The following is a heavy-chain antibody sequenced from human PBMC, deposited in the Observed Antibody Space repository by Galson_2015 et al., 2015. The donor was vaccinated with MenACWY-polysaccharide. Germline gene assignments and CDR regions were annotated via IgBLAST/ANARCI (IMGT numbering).Heavy chain of an antibody. V-gene: IGHV4-39*01. D-gene: IGHD2-15*01. CDR1: YY. J-gene: IGHJ5*02. CDR3: ARLWGYCSGGSCYHPGWFDP. CDR2: IYYSGRT. Sequence: YYWSWIRQPPGTGLEWIGSIYYSGRTYYNPSLKSRVTISVDTSKNQFSLKLSSVTAADTAVYYCARLWGYCSGGSCYHPGWFDPWGQGTLVTVSS.